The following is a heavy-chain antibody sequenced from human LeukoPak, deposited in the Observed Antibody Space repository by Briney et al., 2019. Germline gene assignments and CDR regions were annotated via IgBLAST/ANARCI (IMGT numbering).Heavy chain of an antibody. CDR1: GFTFSTYW. CDR2: IKQDGSEK. D-gene: IGHD2-15*01. V-gene: IGHV3-7*01. CDR3: ARGQLADVY. Sequence: PGGSLRLSCAASGFTFSTYWMRWVRQAPGKGLEWVSKIKQDGSEKYYGDSVRGRFTISRDNAKNSVYLQMNSLRVEDTAVYYCARGQLADVYWGQGALVTVSS. J-gene: IGHJ4*02.